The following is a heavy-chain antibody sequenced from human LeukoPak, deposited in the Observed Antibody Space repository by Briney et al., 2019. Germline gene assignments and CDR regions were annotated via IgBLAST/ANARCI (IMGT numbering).Heavy chain of an antibody. Sequence: GGSLRLSCAASGFTFSRFWMSWVRQAPGKGLEWVANIKQDGSEKYYVESVRGRFTISRDNAKNSLYLQMNSLRAEDTAVYYCARDERQLNIWGQGTMVTVST. J-gene: IGHJ3*02. CDR3: ARDERQLNI. D-gene: IGHD6-25*01. CDR1: GFTFSRFW. CDR2: IKQDGSEK. V-gene: IGHV3-7*04.